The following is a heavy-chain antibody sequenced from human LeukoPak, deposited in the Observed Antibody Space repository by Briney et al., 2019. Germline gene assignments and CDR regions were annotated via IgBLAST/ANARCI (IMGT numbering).Heavy chain of an antibody. D-gene: IGHD2-2*02. Sequence: PGGSLRLSCAASGFTFSDYYMSWIRQAPGKGLEWVSYISSSGSTIYYADSVKGRFTISRDNSKNTLYLQMNSLRAEDTAVYYCARDLYCSSTSCYTSARGGPDYWGQGTLVTVSS. CDR1: GFTFSDYY. J-gene: IGHJ4*02. CDR2: ISSSGSTI. V-gene: IGHV3-11*04. CDR3: ARDLYCSSTSCYTSARGGPDY.